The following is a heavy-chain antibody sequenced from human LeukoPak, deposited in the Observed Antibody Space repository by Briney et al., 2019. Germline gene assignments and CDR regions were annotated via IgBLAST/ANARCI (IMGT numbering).Heavy chain of an antibody. CDR2: IKQGGSEK. CDR3: ARFALGPIAVAPYFDY. CDR1: GFTFSSYW. V-gene: IGHV3-7*01. J-gene: IGHJ4*02. D-gene: IGHD6-19*01. Sequence: GGSLRLSCAASGFTFSSYWMSWVRQAPGKGLEWVANIKQGGSEKYYVDSVKGRFTISRDNAKNSLYLQMNSLRAEDTAVYYCARFALGPIAVAPYFDYWGQGTLVTVSS.